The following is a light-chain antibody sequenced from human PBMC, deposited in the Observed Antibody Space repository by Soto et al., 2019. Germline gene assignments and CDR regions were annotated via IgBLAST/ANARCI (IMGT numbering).Light chain of an antibody. J-gene: IGKJ2*01. V-gene: IGKV4-1*01. CDR3: QEYYYDFHT. CDR2: WAS. CDR1: RNLFYIPNDKNF. Sequence: DIVMTQSPDSLTVSLGEPATFSCKSSRNLFYIPNDKNFLAWYQQKPGQPPKLLISWASTRESGVPDRFSGSGSGTDFTLTISNVQAEDVAVYYCQEYYYDFHTFGQGTKLEIK.